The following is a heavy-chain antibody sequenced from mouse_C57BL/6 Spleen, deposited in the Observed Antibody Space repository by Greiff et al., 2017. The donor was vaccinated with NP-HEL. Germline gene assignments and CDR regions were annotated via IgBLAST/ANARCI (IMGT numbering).Heavy chain of an antibody. D-gene: IGHD1-2*01. CDR3: ARTARIKY. J-gene: IGHJ2*01. V-gene: IGHV3-2*02. CDR2: ISYSGST. Sequence: EVQLQESGPGLVKPSQSLSLTCTVTGYSITSGYGWNWIRQVPGNKLEWMGYISYSGSTNYNPSLKSRISITRDTSKNQFCLQLNSVTTEDTATYYCARTARIKYWGQGPTLTVSS. CDR1: GYSITSGYG.